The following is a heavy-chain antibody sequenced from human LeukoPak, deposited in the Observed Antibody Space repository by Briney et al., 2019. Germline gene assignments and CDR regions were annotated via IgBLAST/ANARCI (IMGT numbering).Heavy chain of an antibody. J-gene: IGHJ3*02. Sequence: ASVKVSCKASGYTFTSYDINWVRQATGQGLEWMGWMNPNSGNTGYAQKFQGRVTITRNTSISTAYMELSSLRSEDTAVYYCARDGSAAGTDAFDIWGQGTMVTVSS. CDR2: MNPNSGNT. CDR1: GYTFTSYD. V-gene: IGHV1-8*03. CDR3: ARDGSAAGTDAFDI. D-gene: IGHD6-13*01.